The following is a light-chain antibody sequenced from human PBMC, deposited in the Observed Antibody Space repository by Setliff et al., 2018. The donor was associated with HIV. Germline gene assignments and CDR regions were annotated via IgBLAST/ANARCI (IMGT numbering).Light chain of an antibody. CDR3: SSYTGSTVI. CDR2: EVN. CDR1: SSDVGGYPY. J-gene: IGLJ2*01. V-gene: IGLV2-8*01. Sequence: QSALTQPASVPGSPGQSVTISCTGTSSDVGGYPYVSWYQQYPGKAPKLMTYEVNKRPSGVPDRFSGSKSGNTASLTVSGLQAGDEADYYCSSYTGSTVIFGGGTKVTVL.